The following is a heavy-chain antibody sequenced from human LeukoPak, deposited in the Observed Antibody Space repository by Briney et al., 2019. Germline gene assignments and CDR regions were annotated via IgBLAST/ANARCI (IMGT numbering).Heavy chain of an antibody. D-gene: IGHD3-22*01. CDR2: INHSGST. Sequence: SETLSLTCAVYGGSFSGYYWSWIRQPPGKGLEWIGEINHSGSTNYNPSLKSRVTISVDTSKSQFSLKLSSVTAADTAVYYCARDHRYSYYYDSSGYSWGQGTMVTVSS. V-gene: IGHV4-34*01. CDR1: GGSFSGYY. J-gene: IGHJ3*01. CDR3: ARDHRYSYYYDSSGYS.